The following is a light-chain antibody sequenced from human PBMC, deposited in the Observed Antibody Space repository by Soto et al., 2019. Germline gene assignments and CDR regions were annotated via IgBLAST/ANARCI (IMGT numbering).Light chain of an antibody. Sequence: QSALTQPASVSGSPGQSITISCTGTSSDVGGYNYVSWYQQHPGKAPKLMIYDVSNRPSGVSNRFSGSKSGNTAALTISGLQADDEADYYCSSYTSSSTLHWVFGGGTKVTVL. CDR3: SSYTSSSTLHWV. CDR1: SSDVGGYNY. J-gene: IGLJ3*02. V-gene: IGLV2-14*01. CDR2: DVS.